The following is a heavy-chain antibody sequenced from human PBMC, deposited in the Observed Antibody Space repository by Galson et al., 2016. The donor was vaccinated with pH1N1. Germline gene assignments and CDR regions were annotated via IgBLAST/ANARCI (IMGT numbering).Heavy chain of an antibody. Sequence: SLRLSCAASGFTFSTYWMHWVRQAPGKGLEWVAVIWYDGVNKDYADSAKGRFTISRDNSKNTLYLQMNNLRVDDTAVYYCATMASLDNGMDVWGQGTSVTVSS. CDR2: IWYDGVNK. CDR1: GFTFSTYW. D-gene: IGHD2-8*01. V-gene: IGHV3-33*08. CDR3: ATMASLDNGMDV. J-gene: IGHJ6*02.